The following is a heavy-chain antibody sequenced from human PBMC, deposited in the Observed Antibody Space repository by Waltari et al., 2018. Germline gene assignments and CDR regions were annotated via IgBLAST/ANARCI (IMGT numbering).Heavy chain of an antibody. CDR3: AKDGDYSLTEYDAFDV. CDR2: ISFDGKKI. D-gene: IGHD4-17*01. J-gene: IGHJ3*01. V-gene: IGHV3-30*02. CDR1: GFIFSSHG. Sequence: VQLLESGGGVVQPGGDMRLSCAASGFIFSSHGMHWVRQIPGKGLEWVAFISFDGKKIFDADSVRGRFTISRDNSNNIVFLQMNSLRPEDSGVYYCAKDGDYSLTEYDAFDVWGQGTVVTVSP.